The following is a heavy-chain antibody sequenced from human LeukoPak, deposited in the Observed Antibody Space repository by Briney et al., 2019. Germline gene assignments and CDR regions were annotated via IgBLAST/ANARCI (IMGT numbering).Heavy chain of an antibody. CDR1: GFTVSSNY. CDR3: ARDGLVVADTSGDY. CDR2: FYSGGST. J-gene: IGHJ4*02. D-gene: IGHD6-19*01. Sequence: GVSLTLSCAASGFTVSSNYMSWVPQAQGKGREWVSVFYSGGSTYYADSVKGRFTISRDNSKNTLYLQMNSLRAEDTAVYYCARDGLVVADTSGDYWGQGTLVTVSS. V-gene: IGHV3-66*01.